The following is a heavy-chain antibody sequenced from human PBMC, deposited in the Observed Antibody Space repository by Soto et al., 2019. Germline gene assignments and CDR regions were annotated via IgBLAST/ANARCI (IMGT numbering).Heavy chain of an antibody. V-gene: IGHV3-21*01. D-gene: IGHD2-2*01. CDR2: ISSSSSYI. J-gene: IGHJ6*02. Sequence: PGGSLRLSCAASGFTFSSYSMNWVRQAPGKGLEWVSSISSSSSYIYYADSVKGRFTISRDNAKNSLYLQMNSLRAEDTAVYYCARDSRSSTGMDVWGQGTTVTVS. CDR1: GFTFSSYS. CDR3: ARDSRSSTGMDV.